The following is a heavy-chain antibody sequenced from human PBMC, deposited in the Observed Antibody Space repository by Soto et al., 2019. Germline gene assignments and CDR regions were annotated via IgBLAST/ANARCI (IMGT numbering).Heavy chain of an antibody. V-gene: IGHV1-69*13. CDR2: IIPIFGTA. Sequence: SVKVSCKASGGTFSSYAISWVRQAPGQGLEWMGGIIPIFGTANYAQKFQGRVTITADESTSTAYMELSSLRSEDTAVYYCARHGPPTTEPLPIVVVPAAIAGTIRYGMDVWGQGTTVTVSS. CDR1: GGTFSSYA. CDR3: ARHGPPTTEPLPIVVVPAAIAGTIRYGMDV. D-gene: IGHD2-2*02. J-gene: IGHJ6*02.